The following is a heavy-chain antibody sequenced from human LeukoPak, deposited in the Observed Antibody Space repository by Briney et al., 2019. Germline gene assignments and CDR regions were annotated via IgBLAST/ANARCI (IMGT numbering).Heavy chain of an antibody. CDR1: GGSFSGYY. Sequence: PSETLSLTCAVYGGSFSGYYWSWIRQPPGNGLEWIGEINHSGSTNYNPSLKSRVTISVDTSKNQFSLKLSSVTAADTAVYYCARGRYGSGTKNAFDIWGQGTMVTVSS. CDR2: INHSGST. CDR3: ARGRYGSGTKNAFDI. J-gene: IGHJ3*02. D-gene: IGHD3-10*01. V-gene: IGHV4-34*01.